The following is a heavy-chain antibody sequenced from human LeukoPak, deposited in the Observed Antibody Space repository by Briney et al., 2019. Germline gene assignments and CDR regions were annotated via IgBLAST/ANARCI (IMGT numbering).Heavy chain of an antibody. J-gene: IGHJ4*02. CDR3: ARSAGWWSLDY. CDR1: GDSISSRNW. V-gene: IGHV4-4*02. Sequence: SETLSLTCAVSGDSISSRNWWNWVRQPPGKGLDWIGEISHGGSTKYNPSLKNRVTISKDNSKNEFSLKLNSVTAADTAVYYCARSAGWWSLDYWGQGALVTVSS. CDR2: ISHGGST. D-gene: IGHD2-8*02.